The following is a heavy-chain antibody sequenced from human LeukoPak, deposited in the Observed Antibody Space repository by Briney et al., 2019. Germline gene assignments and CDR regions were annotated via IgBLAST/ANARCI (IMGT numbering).Heavy chain of an antibody. CDR2: IKTKADNYAT. V-gene: IGHV3-73*01. J-gene: IGHJ6*04. CDR3: THPAYYYNVDV. Sequence: GGSLRLSCSASGLTFSVSAIHWVRQASGKGLEWVGRIKTKADNYATAYAASVKGRFTISRDDSTNTAYLQMNSLKTEDTAVYYCTHPAYYYNVDVWGKGTTVTVSS. D-gene: IGHD6-25*01. CDR1: GLTFSVSA.